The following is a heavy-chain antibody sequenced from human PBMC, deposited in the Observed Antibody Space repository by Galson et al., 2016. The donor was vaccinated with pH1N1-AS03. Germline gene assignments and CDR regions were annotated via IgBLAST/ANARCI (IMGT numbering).Heavy chain of an antibody. J-gene: IGHJ4*02. V-gene: IGHV3-23*01. CDR1: GFTFSRHC. Sequence: SLRLSCAASGFTFSRHCMSWVRQAPGKGLQWVSSITSGGNTYYADSVKGRFTISRDNSKQTLYLQMNSLRAEDAAVYLCAKDKGSSRHDDYWGQGTRVTVSS. CDR3: AKDKGSSRHDDY. CDR2: ITSGGNT. D-gene: IGHD6-13*01.